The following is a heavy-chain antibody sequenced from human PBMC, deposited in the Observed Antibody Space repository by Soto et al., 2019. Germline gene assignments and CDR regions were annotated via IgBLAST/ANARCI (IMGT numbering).Heavy chain of an antibody. Sequence: PXGSLSISSAASDSNVISQATNGVRQAPGGGLEWVADISGNDENKHYADSVKGRFTISRDNSKNTLYLQMTGLRAEDTAIYYCARNVYYDGSGFNDYWGHGTLVTVPS. D-gene: IGHD3-22*01. CDR3: ARNVYYDGSGFNDY. V-gene: IGHV3-23*01. CDR1: DSNVISQA. CDR2: ISGNDENK. J-gene: IGHJ4*01.